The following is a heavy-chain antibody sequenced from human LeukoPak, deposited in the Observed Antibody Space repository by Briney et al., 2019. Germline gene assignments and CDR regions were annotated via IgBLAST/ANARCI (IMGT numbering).Heavy chain of an antibody. J-gene: IGHJ4*02. CDR3: ARDRLNRADCGTDCYSAVFDY. CDR2: IASHAGDA. D-gene: IGHD2-21*02. V-gene: IGHV3-30*03. CDR1: AFMFSKDD. Sequence: QPGGSLRLSCAISAFMFSKDDMNWVRQTPGKGLEWVAVIASHAGDAHYSDSVKGRFTISRDNSKNTLYLQMNNLGVEDTAVYYCARDRLNRADCGTDCYSAVFDYWGQGALVTVSS.